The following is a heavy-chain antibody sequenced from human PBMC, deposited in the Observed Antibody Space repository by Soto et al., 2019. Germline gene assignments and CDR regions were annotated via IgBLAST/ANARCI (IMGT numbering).Heavy chain of an antibody. J-gene: IGHJ4*02. D-gene: IGHD3-22*01. CDR1: GYTFTSYG. CDR3: ARGGSFDSSNSLAY. Sequence: GASVKVSCKASGYTFTSYGINWVRQAPGRGREWMGWINPGNGNAKYSQQFQGRVIIDRDTSASTAYMEVSSLRPEDTAVSYCARGGSFDSSNSLAYWGLGTLVPVSS. CDR2: INPGNGNA. V-gene: IGHV1-3*01.